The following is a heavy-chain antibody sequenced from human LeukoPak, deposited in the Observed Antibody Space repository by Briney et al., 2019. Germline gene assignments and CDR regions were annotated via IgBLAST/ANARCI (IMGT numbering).Heavy chain of an antibody. J-gene: IGHJ4*02. Sequence: ASVKVSCKASGGTYSSYVMSWVGQAAGQGREWMGGIFPIFGTANYAQKFQGRVTITADESTSTAYMELSSLRSEDTAVYYCARAEKYDILTGYARGPFDYWGQGTLVTVSS. CDR1: GGTYSSYV. V-gene: IGHV1-69*13. D-gene: IGHD3-9*01. CDR3: ARAEKYDILTGYARGPFDY. CDR2: IFPIFGTA.